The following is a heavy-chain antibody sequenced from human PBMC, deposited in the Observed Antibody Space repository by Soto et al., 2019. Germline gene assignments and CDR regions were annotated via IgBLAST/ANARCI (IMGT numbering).Heavy chain of an antibody. CDR3: ARGSIAAAGFDS. CDR1: GGSISGYY. J-gene: IGHJ4*02. CDR2: IYYSGST. Sequence: PSETLSLTCTVSGGSISGYYWSWIRQPPGKGLEWVGYIYYSGSTNYNPSRKSRVTIAEDTSKNQFPVKLSSVTAADTAVYYCARGSIAAAGFDSWGQGTLVTVSS. D-gene: IGHD6-13*01. V-gene: IGHV4-59*01.